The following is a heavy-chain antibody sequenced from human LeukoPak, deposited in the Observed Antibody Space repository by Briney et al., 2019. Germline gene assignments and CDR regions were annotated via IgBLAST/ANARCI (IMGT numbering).Heavy chain of an antibody. CDR1: GFTFSNYA. CDR3: ARVPYSDYGSGRPPFMDV. V-gene: IGHV3-23*01. D-gene: IGHD3-10*01. J-gene: IGHJ6*02. CDR2: ISDSGGST. Sequence: PGGSLRLSCAASGFTFSNYAMSWVRQPPGKGLEWVSTISDSGGSTYYADSVKGRFTISRDNSKTTMYLQMSSLRAEDTAIHYCARVPYSDYGSGRPPFMDVWGQGTAVAVSS.